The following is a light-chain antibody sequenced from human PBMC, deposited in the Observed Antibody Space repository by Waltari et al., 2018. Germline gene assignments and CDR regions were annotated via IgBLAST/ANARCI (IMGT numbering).Light chain of an antibody. J-gene: IGLJ3*02. Sequence: QSVLTQPPSASGTPGQGVTISCSGTYPPLPIKPVNWYLQPPGTPPKLLIYNNNQRPSGIPARFSASKSGTSASLAISGLQSEDEADYYCAAWFDSLNAWVFAGGTKLTVL. CDR1: YPPLPIKP. V-gene: IGLV1-44*01. CDR2: NNN. CDR3: AAWFDSLNAWV.